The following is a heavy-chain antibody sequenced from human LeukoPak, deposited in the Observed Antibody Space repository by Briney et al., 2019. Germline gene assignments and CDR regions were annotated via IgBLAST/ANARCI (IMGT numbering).Heavy chain of an antibody. D-gene: IGHD3-16*02. J-gene: IGHJ4*02. Sequence: SETLSLTCAVYGGSFSGYYWSWIRQPQGKGLERIGEINHSGSTNYNPSLKGRVTITVDTSKNQFSLKLSSVTAADTAVYYCARAPRYYFDYWGQGTLVTVSS. CDR2: INHSGST. CDR1: GGSFSGYY. CDR3: ARAPRYYFDY. V-gene: IGHV4-34*01.